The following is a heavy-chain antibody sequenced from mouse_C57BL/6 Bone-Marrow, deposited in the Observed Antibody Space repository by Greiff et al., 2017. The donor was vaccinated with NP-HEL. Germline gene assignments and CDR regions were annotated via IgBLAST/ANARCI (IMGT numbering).Heavy chain of an antibody. CDR3: ARQLRLLAMDY. CDR2: ISNGGGST. Sequence: EVKLMESGGGLVQPGGSLKLSCAASGFTFSDYYMYWVRQTPEKRLEWVAYISNGGGSTYYPDTVKGRFTISRDNAKNTLYLQMSRLKSEDTAMYYCARQLRLLAMDYWGQGTSVTVSS. D-gene: IGHD3-2*02. V-gene: IGHV5-12*01. CDR1: GFTFSDYY. J-gene: IGHJ4*01.